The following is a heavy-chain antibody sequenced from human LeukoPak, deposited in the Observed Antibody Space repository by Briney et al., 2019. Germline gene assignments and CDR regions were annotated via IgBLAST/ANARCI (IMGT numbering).Heavy chain of an antibody. D-gene: IGHD3-10*01. Sequence: PSETLSLTCAVYGGSFSGYYWSWIRQPPGKGLEWIGEINHSGSTNYNPSLKSRVTISVDTSKNQFSLKLSSVTAADTAVYYCARRMVRGVRGFDPWGQGTLVTVSS. CDR2: INHSGST. CDR1: GGSFSGYY. V-gene: IGHV4-34*01. J-gene: IGHJ5*02. CDR3: ARRMVRGVRGFDP.